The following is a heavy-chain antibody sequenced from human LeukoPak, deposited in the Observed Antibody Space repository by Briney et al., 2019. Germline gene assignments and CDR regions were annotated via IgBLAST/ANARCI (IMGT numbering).Heavy chain of an antibody. J-gene: IGHJ6*02. V-gene: IGHV3-30*02. Sequence: GGSLRLSRVASGFTFSSYGMHWVRQAPGKGLEWVAVIWYDGTNKYYADSVKGRFTISRDNSKNTLYLQMNSLRAEDTAVYYCAKTLTYCSSTSCYKGYYYYYGMDVWGQGTTVTVSS. CDR2: IWYDGTNK. CDR1: GFTFSSYG. CDR3: AKTLTYCSSTSCYKGYYYYYGMDV. D-gene: IGHD2-2*02.